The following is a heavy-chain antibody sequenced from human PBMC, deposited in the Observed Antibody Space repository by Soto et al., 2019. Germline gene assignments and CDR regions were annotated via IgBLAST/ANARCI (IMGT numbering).Heavy chain of an antibody. V-gene: IGHV4-61*01. CDR3: ATYYDFWSGYYKNY. J-gene: IGHJ4*02. Sequence: QVQLQESGPGLVKPSETLSLTCTVSGGSVSSGSYYWSWIRQPPGKGLEWIGYIYYSGSTNYNPSLKSRVTISVDTSKNQFSLKLSSVTAADTAVYYCATYYDFWSGYYKNYWGQGTLVTVSS. CDR1: GGSVSSGSYY. D-gene: IGHD3-3*01. CDR2: IYYSGST.